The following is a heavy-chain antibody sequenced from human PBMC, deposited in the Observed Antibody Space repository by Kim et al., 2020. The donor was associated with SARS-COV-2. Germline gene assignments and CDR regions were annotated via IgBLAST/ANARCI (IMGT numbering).Heavy chain of an antibody. CDR3: AKDWGYSSSSTFDY. J-gene: IGHJ4*02. CDR1: GFTFSSYG. Sequence: GGSLRLSCAASGFTFSSYGMHWVRQAPGKGLEWVAVISYDGSNKYYADSVKGRFTISRDNSKNKLYLQMNSLRAEDTAVYYCAKDWGYSSSSTFDYWGQG. CDR2: ISYDGSNK. V-gene: IGHV3-30*18. D-gene: IGHD6-6*01.